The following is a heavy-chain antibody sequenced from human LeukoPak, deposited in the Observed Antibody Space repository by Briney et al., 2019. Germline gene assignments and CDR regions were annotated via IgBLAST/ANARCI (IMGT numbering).Heavy chain of an antibody. Sequence: PGRSLRLSCAASGFTFSSYGMHWVRQAPGKGLEWVAVISYDGSNKYYADSVKGRFTISRDNSKNTLYLQMNSLRAEDTAVYYCAKDGLRLGELSYWGQGTLVTVSS. CDR1: GFTFSSYG. CDR2: ISYDGSNK. CDR3: AKDGLRLGELSY. J-gene: IGHJ4*02. V-gene: IGHV3-30*18. D-gene: IGHD3-16*02.